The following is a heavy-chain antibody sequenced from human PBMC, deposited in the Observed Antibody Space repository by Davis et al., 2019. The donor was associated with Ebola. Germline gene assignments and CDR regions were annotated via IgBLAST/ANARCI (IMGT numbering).Heavy chain of an antibody. D-gene: IGHD2-2*02. V-gene: IGHV4-34*01. CDR1: GGSISSYY. J-gene: IGHJ6*03. CDR2: INHSGST. Sequence: PSETLSLTCTVSGGSISSYYWSWIRQPPGKGLEWIGEINHSGSTNYNPSLKSRVTISVDTSKNQFSLKLSSVTAADTAVYYCARRGRYCSSTSCYKVRDYYYYMDVWGKGTTVTVSS. CDR3: ARRGRYCSSTSCYKVRDYYYYMDV.